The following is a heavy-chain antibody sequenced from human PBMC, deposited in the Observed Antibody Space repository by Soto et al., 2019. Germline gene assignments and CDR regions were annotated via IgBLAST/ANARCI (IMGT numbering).Heavy chain of an antibody. V-gene: IGHV4-59*01. CDR1: GGSISSYY. J-gene: IGHJ6*02. CDR2: IYYGGST. CDR3: SRDISSDFWSGYRGYYGMDV. D-gene: IGHD3-3*01. Sequence: PSETLSLTCTVSGGSISSYYWSWIRQPPGKGLEWIGYIYYGGSTNYNPSPKSRVTIFIDTSKNQYSLQLSSVTAADTAVYYCSRDISSDFWSGYRGYYGMDVWGQGTTVTVSS.